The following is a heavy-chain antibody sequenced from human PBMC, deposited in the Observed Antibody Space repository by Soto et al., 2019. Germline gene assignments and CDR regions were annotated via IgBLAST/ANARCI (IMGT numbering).Heavy chain of an antibody. Sequence: SETLSLTCTVSGGSVSSGNKYWSWIRQAPGKGLEWIGYIFSSGTTYYNPSLKSRLTMSLDTSQNQFSLRLASVTDADSAVYYCARVPSPFDYYYAMDVWGQGTTVTVS. J-gene: IGHJ6*02. CDR1: GGSVSSGNKY. D-gene: IGHD3-16*01. V-gene: IGHV4-30-4*01. CDR2: IFSSGTT. CDR3: ARVPSPFDYYYAMDV.